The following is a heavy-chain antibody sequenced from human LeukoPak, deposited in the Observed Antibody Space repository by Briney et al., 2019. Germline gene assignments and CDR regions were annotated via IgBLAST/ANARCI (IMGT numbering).Heavy chain of an antibody. CDR3: VKPQPGGGFDY. D-gene: IGHD1-14*01. V-gene: IGHV3-64D*09. CDR1: GFTFSSYA. J-gene: IGHJ4*02. CDR2: ISSNGGST. Sequence: PGGSLRLSCSASGFTFSSYAMHWVRQAPGKGLEYVSAISSNGGSTYYADSVKGRFTISRDNSKTTLYLQMSRLRAEGTAVYYCVKPQPGGGFDYWGQGTLVTVSS.